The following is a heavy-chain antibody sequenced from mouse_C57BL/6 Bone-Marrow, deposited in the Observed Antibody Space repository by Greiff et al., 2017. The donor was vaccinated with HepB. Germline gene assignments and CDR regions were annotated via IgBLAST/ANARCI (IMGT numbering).Heavy chain of an antibody. Sequence: QVQLQQPGAELVKPGASVKMSCKASGYTFTSYWITWVKQRPGQGLEWIGDIYPGSGSTNYNEKFKSKATLTVDTSSSTAYMQLSSLTSEDSAVYYCARPYYYGGSSDYWGQGTTLTVSS. D-gene: IGHD1-1*01. CDR3: ARPYYYGGSSDY. V-gene: IGHV1-55*01. CDR2: IYPGSGST. J-gene: IGHJ2*01. CDR1: GYTFTSYW.